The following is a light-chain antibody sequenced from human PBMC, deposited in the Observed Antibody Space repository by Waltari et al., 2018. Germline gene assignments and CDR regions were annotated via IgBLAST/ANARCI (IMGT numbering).Light chain of an antibody. CDR1: SSDSGGYNY. CDR2: DVS. CDR3: SSFTSSTTGI. V-gene: IGLV2-14*01. Sequence: SALTQPDSVSGSPGQSITFSCSGISSDSGGYNYVSWYQQHPGEAPKVIIYDVSNRPSGVSNRFSGSKSGSSASLTISGLQAEDEADYYCSSFTSSTTGIFGGGTKLTVL. J-gene: IGLJ2*01.